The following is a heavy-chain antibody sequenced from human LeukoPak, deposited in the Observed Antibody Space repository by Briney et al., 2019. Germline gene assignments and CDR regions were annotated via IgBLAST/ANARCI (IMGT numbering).Heavy chain of an antibody. J-gene: IGHJ3*02. D-gene: IGHD2-2*01. V-gene: IGHV3-30-3*01. CDR3: ARSLRRDCDSTSCWAALDI. CDR2: ISYDGTNK. Sequence: GGSLRLSCAASGFTFSSYAMHWVRQAAGKGLEWVAIISYDGTNKDYADSVKGRFTISRDNSKNTLYLQMNSLRAEDTAVYYCARSLRRDCDSTSCWAALDIWGQGTMVTVSS. CDR1: GFTFSSYA.